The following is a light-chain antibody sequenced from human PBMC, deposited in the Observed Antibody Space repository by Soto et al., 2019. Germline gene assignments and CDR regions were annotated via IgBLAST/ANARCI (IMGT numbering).Light chain of an antibody. Sequence: EIVLTQSPATLSVSPGERATLSCGASHSLSNNLAWYQQKPGQAPRLLIYGASTRVTGIPARFSGRGSGTEFTLTISSLQSEDFAVYYCHQYHSWPPLTFGGGTKVEIK. CDR2: GAS. CDR1: HSLSNN. J-gene: IGKJ4*01. CDR3: HQYHSWPPLT. V-gene: IGKV3-15*01.